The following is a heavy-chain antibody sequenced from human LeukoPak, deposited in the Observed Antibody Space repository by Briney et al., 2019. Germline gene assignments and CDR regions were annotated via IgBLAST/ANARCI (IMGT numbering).Heavy chain of an antibody. Sequence: PGGSLRLSCAASGXTFSDHTVNWVRQAPGKGLEWVSSVSSSNGYIFYADSVKGRFTISRDNAKNSLYLQMNSLRAEDTAVYYCARRRERGASDAFAFWGQGTMVTVSS. CDR2: VSSSNGYI. CDR3: ARRRERGASDAFAF. D-gene: IGHD3-16*01. V-gene: IGHV3-21*01. J-gene: IGHJ3*01. CDR1: GXTFSDHT.